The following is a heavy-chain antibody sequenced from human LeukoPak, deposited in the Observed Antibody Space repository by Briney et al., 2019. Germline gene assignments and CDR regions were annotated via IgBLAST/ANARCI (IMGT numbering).Heavy chain of an antibody. Sequence: GGSLRLSCAASGFTVSSNYMSWVRQAPGKGLEWVSIIYSGGSTYYADSVKGRFTISRDNSKDTLYLHMNSLRAEDTALYYCARAQGYSYGYNYFDSWGQGTLVTVSS. CDR1: GFTVSSNY. CDR2: IYSGGST. J-gene: IGHJ4*02. V-gene: IGHV3-53*01. D-gene: IGHD5-18*01. CDR3: ARAQGYSYGYNYFDS.